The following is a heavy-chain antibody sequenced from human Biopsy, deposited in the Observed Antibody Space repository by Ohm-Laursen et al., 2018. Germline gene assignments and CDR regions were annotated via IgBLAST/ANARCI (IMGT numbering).Heavy chain of an antibody. Sequence: SLRLSCAASGFAFSTYWMTWVRQAPGMGLEWVANIKRDGSQSNHADSVKGRFTISRDNAKNSLYLQMNSLRAEDTAVYYCTRDTTYYAGTTYYDALDVWGQGTTVTVSS. J-gene: IGHJ3*01. CDR1: GFAFSTYW. D-gene: IGHD2/OR15-2a*01. CDR3: TRDTTYYAGTTYYDALDV. V-gene: IGHV3-7*01. CDR2: IKRDGSQS.